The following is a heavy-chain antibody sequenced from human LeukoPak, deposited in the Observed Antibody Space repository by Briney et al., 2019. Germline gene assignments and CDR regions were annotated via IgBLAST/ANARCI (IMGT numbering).Heavy chain of an antibody. CDR1: GGSISSGVYF. D-gene: IGHD2-2*01. J-gene: IGHJ3*02. CDR2: IYHSGST. V-gene: IGHV4-30-2*01. CDR3: ARLADYCSSISCSLSRRAFDI. Sequence: SETLSLTCTVSGGSISSGVYFWSWIRQPPGTGLEWIGYIYHSGSTYYNPSLKSRVTISVDRSKNQFSLKLSSVTAADTAVYYCARLADYCSSISCSLSRRAFDIWGQGTMVTVSS.